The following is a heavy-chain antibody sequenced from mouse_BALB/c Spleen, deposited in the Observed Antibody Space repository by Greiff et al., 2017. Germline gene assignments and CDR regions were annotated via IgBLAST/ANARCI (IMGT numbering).Heavy chain of an antibody. CDR1: GFTFSDYG. CDR3: ARDGGNESLDFDV. J-gene: IGHJ1*01. V-gene: IGHV5-15*02. D-gene: IGHD2-1*01. CDR2: ISNLAYSI. Sequence: EVKLQESGGGLVQPGGSRKLSCAASGFTFSDYGMAWVRQAPGKGPEWVAFISNLAYSIYYADTVTGRFTISRENAKNTLYLEMSSLRSEDTAMYYCARDGGNESLDFDVWGAGTTVTVSS.